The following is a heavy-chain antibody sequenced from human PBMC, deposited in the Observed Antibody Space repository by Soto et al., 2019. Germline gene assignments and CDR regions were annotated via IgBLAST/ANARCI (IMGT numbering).Heavy chain of an antibody. CDR2: ISPYNGNT. CDR1: GYTFTSYG. Sequence: QVQLVQSGAEVKKPGASVKVSCKASGYTFTSYGISWVRQAPGQGLEWMGRISPYNGNTNYAQKLQGRVTMTTDTSTSTAXMXXXXXXSDXXXVXXXXXXXXYNWNYGWFDPWGQGTLVTVSS. CDR3: XXXXXYNWNYGWFDP. D-gene: IGHD1-7*01. V-gene: IGHV1-18*01. J-gene: IGHJ5*02.